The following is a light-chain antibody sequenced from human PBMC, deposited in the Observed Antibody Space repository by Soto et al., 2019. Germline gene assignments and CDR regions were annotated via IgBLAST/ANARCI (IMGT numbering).Light chain of an antibody. CDR1: QSVSSSY. CDR3: QQYGSSLLFT. Sequence: EIVLTQSPGTLSLSPGERATLSCRASQSVSSSYLAWYQQKPGQAPRLLIYGASSRATGIPDRFSGSVSGTDFTLSISRLEPEDFAVYYCQQYGSSLLFTCGPGTKVDIK. J-gene: IGKJ3*01. V-gene: IGKV3-20*01. CDR2: GAS.